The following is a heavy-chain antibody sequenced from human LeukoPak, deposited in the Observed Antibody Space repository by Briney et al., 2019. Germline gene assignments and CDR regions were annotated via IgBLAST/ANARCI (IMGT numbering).Heavy chain of an antibody. CDR1: GFTFTTYA. CDR2: IKQDGSEK. J-gene: IGHJ3*02. CDR3: ARDWNYDFWSGYSGAFDI. D-gene: IGHD3-3*01. Sequence: GGSLRLSCAASGFTFTTYAMAWVRQAPGKGLEWVANIKQDGSEKYYVDSVKGRFTISRDNAKNSLYLQMNSLRAEDTAVYYCARDWNYDFWSGYSGAFDIWGQGTMVTVSS. V-gene: IGHV3-7*01.